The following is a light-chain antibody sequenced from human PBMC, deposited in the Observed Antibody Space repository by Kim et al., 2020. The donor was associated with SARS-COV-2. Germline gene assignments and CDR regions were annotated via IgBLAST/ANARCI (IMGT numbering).Light chain of an antibody. CDR2: GAS. Sequence: SVSPGERATLSCRASQGVSSDLAWYQHKPGQAPSLLIYGASTRAAGIPARFGGSGSGTEFTLTISSLQSEDFVLYFCQQYNNWPYTFGQGTKLEI. J-gene: IGKJ2*01. CDR3: QQYNNWPYT. V-gene: IGKV3-15*01. CDR1: QGVSSD.